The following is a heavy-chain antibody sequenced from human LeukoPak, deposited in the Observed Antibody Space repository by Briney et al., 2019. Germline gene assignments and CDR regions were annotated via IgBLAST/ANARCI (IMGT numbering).Heavy chain of an antibody. V-gene: IGHV3-49*03. CDR1: GFTFGDYA. Sequence: GGSLRLSCTASGFTFGDYAMSWFRQAPGKGLVWVGFIRSKAYGGTTEYAASVKGRFTISRDDSKSIAYLQMNSLKTEDTAVYYCTRDGGSSWFFDYWGQGTLVTVSS. CDR3: TRDGGSSWFFDY. D-gene: IGHD6-13*01. CDR2: IRSKAYGGTT. J-gene: IGHJ4*02.